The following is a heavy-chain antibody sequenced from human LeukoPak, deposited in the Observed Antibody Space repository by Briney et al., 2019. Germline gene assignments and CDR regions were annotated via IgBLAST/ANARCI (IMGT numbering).Heavy chain of an antibody. D-gene: IGHD7-27*01. Sequence: GGSLRLSCTASGFSFDTYAMTWLRQAPGKGLEWVLVIDKSGGNIHYVDSAKGRFNISRENSKNTLYLQMNNQRVEDTAIYYCAKYSQTGDPSDYWGEGTLVAVSS. V-gene: IGHV3-23*01. J-gene: IGHJ4*02. CDR2: IDKSGGNI. CDR3: AKYSQTGDPSDY. CDR1: GFSFDTYA.